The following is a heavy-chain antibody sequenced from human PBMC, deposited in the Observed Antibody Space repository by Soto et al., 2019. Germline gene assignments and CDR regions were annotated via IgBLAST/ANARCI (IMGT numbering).Heavy chain of an antibody. J-gene: IGHJ5*02. CDR1: GFSFSLYW. CDR3: ARDLPFPGNWFDP. Sequence: PGGSLRLSCAASGFSFSLYWMSWVRQAPGKGLEWVANIKHDGSDKYYVDSVKGRFTISRDNAKNSLYLQMNSLRAEDTAVYYCARDLPFPGNWFDPWGQGTLVTVSS. V-gene: IGHV3-7*01. CDR2: IKHDGSDK.